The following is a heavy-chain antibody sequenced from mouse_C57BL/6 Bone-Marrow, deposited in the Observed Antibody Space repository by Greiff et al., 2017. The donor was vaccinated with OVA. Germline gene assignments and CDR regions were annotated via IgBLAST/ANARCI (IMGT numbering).Heavy chain of an antibody. CDR3: ARSGDYDGDYAMDY. D-gene: IGHD2-4*01. J-gene: IGHJ4*01. Sequence: VQLQQPGAELVKPGASVKLSCKASGYTFTSYWMHWVKQRPGQGLEWIGMIHPNSGSTNYNEKFKSKATLTVDKSSSTAYMQLSSLTSEDSAVYYCARSGDYDGDYAMDYWGQGTSVTVSS. V-gene: IGHV1-64*01. CDR1: GYTFTSYW. CDR2: IHPNSGST.